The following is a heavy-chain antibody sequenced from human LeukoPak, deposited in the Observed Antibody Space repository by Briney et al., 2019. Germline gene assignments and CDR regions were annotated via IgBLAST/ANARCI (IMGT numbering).Heavy chain of an antibody. CDR3: AGNFPWGSISEDY. CDR2: IKQDGSDQ. V-gene: IGHV3-7*01. J-gene: IGHJ4*02. Sequence: GGSLRLSCAASGFTFSSYWMSWVRQAPGKGLEWEANIKQDGSDQYYVDYVKGRFTISRDNAKNSVYLQMNSLRAEDTAVYYCAGNFPWGSISEDYWGQGTLVTVSS. CDR1: GFTFSSYW. D-gene: IGHD2/OR15-2a*01.